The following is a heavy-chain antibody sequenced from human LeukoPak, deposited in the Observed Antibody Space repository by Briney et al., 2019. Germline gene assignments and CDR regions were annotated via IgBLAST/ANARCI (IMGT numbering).Heavy chain of an antibody. CDR2: IRRSGNPI. Sequence: AGGSLRLSCAASGFTFSSYEMNWVRQAPGKGLEWVAYIRRSGNPIYYADSVKGRFTISRDNAKNSLYLQMNSLRDEDTAVYYCVRDPDALDYWGPGTPVTVSS. V-gene: IGHV3-48*03. CDR3: VRDPDALDY. J-gene: IGHJ4*02. CDR1: GFTFSSYE.